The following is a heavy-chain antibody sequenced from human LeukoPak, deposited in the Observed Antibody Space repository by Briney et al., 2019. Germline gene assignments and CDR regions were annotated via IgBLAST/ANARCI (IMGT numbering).Heavy chain of an antibody. V-gene: IGHV4-39*02. CDR2: IYYSGST. D-gene: IGHD3-22*01. J-gene: IGHJ4*02. Sequence: SETLSLTCTVSVGSISSSSYYWGWIRQPPGKGLEWIGSIYYSGSTYYNPSRKSRVTISVDTSKNHFSLKLSSVTAADTAVYYCARLGLSYYYDSSGYYSTHFDYWGQGTLVTVSS. CDR3: ARLGLSYYYDSSGYYSTHFDY. CDR1: VGSISSSSYY.